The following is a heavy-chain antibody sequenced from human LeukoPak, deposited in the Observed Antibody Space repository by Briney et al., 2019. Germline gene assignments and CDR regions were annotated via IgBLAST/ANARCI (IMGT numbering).Heavy chain of an antibody. D-gene: IGHD3-22*01. J-gene: IGHJ3*02. V-gene: IGHV3-23*01. CDR1: AFTFSSYA. CDR2: ISGSGGST. Sequence: GGSLRLSCAASAFTFSSYAMTWVRQAPGKGLEWFSAISGSGGSTYYADSVKGRFTISRDNSKNTLYMQMNSLRAEDTAVYYCAKHKDSSGYTDAFDIWGQGTMVTVSS. CDR3: AKHKDSSGYTDAFDI.